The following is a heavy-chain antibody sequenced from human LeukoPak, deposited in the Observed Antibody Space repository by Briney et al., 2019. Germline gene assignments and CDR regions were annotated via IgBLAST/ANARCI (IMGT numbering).Heavy chain of an antibody. J-gene: IGHJ6*03. CDR2: VSAYNGNT. CDR3: ARGGDSSSPYYYYYYMDV. V-gene: IGHV1-18*01. D-gene: IGHD6-6*01. CDR1: GYTFTSYG. Sequence: ASVKVSCKASGYTFTSYGISWVRQAPGQGLEWMGWVSAYNGNTNYAQKLQGRVTMTTDTSTSTAYMELRSLRSDDTAVYYCARGGDSSSPYYYYYYMDVWGKGTTVTVSS.